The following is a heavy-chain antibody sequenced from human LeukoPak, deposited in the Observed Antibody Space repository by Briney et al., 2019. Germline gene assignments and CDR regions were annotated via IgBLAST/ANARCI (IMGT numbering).Heavy chain of an antibody. CDR3: AKFPKTARVVEIYY. J-gene: IGHJ4*02. D-gene: IGHD5-18*01. V-gene: IGHV3-23*01. CDR2: ISGSGGRT. Sequence: GGSLRLSCAASGFTFSSYAMSWVRPAPEKGLEWVSAISGSGGRTYYAASVKGRLTISRDNSKNTPYLQMNSQRAEDTAGYCGAKFPKTARVVEIYYWGQGTLVTVSS. CDR1: GFTFSSYA.